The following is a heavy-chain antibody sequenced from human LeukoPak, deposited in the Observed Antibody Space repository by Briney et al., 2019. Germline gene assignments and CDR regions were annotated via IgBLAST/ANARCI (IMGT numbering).Heavy chain of an antibody. V-gene: IGHV3-48*03. CDR3: ARSDRIAALGFDP. Sequence: GGSLRLSCAASGFTFSSYEMNWVRQAPGKGLEWVSYISSSGSTIYYADSVKGRFTISRDNAKNSLYLQMNSLRAEDTAVYYCARSDRIAALGFDPWGQGTLVTVSS. CDR1: GFTFSSYE. J-gene: IGHJ5*02. CDR2: ISSSGSTI. D-gene: IGHD6-25*01.